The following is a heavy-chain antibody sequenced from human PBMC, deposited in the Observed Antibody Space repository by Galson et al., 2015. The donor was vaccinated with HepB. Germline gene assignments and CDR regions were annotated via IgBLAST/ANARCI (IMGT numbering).Heavy chain of an antibody. J-gene: IGHJ3*02. D-gene: IGHD3-16*01. CDR2: AYYRSTWYN. Sequence: SGDSVSSYSAAWPWIRQSPSRGLEWLGRAYYRSTWYNDYAVSVKSRMTINSDTSKNQFSLQVNSVTPEDAAIYYCTRGHRGDEGFGIWGPGTMVIVSS. CDR3: TRGHRGDEGFGI. CDR1: GDSVSSYSAA. V-gene: IGHV6-1*01.